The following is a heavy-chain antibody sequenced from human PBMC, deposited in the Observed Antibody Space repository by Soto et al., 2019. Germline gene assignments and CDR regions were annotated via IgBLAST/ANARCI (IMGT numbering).Heavy chain of an antibody. J-gene: IGHJ3*02. CDR2: ISWNSGSI. D-gene: IGHD4-17*01. CDR1: GFTFDDYA. Sequence: VQLVESGGGLVQPGRSLRLSCAASGFTFDDYAMHWVRQAPGKGLEWVSGISWNSGSIGYADSVKGRFTISRDNAKNSLYLQMNSLRAEDTALNYCAKIEPTVSHDAFDIWGQGTMVTVSS. V-gene: IGHV3-9*01. CDR3: AKIEPTVSHDAFDI.